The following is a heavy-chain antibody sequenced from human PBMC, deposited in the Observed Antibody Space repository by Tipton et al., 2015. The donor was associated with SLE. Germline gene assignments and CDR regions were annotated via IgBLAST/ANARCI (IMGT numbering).Heavy chain of an antibody. J-gene: IGHJ6*03. CDR1: GFTFSDYN. D-gene: IGHD3-16*01. CDR2: ISRDSTYI. CDR3: ARGGGYYYYYMDV. Sequence: SLRLSCAHSGFTFSDYNMNWVRQAPGKGLEWVSSISRDSTYIYQADSVKGRFTISRDNANNSLYLQMSSLRAEDTAVYYCARGGGYYYYYMDVWRKGTTVTVSS. V-gene: IGHV3-21*01.